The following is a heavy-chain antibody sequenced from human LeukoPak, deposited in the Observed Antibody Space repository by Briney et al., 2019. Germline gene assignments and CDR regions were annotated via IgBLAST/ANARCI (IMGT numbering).Heavy chain of an antibody. CDR2: ISYDGSNK. V-gene: IGHV3-30*03. J-gene: IGHJ4*02. CDR3: ARPLSGYSSSLGY. D-gene: IGHD6-6*01. Sequence: GGSLRLSCAASGFTFSSYGMHWVRQAPGKGLEWVAVISYDGSNKYYADSVKGRFTISRDNSKNTLYLQMNSLRAEDTAVYYCARPLSGYSSSLGYWGQGTLVTVSS. CDR1: GFTFSSYG.